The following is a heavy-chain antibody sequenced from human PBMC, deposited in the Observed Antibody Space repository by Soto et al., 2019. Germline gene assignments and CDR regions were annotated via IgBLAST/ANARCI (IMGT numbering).Heavy chain of an antibody. V-gene: IGHV1-2*02. Sequence: QVQLVQSGAEVRKSGASVKVSCKASGYTLTDHYIHWVRQAPGQGLEWMGWINPSSGDTNYVGKCRGRVTMTRDTSISTAHMDLSSLRSDDTAVYYWARALDGTAFYYWGQGTMVTVSS. D-gene: IGHD5-18*01. CDR2: INPSSGDT. J-gene: IGHJ4*02. CDR1: GYTLTDHY. CDR3: ARALDGTAFYY.